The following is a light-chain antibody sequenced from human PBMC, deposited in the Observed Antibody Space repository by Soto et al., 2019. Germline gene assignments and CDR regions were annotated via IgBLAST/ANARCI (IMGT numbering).Light chain of an antibody. CDR1: QSISTS. V-gene: IGKV1-39*01. Sequence: DIQMTQSPSSLSASVGDRVTIACRASQSISTSLIWYQQKPWKAPKLLIYVASSLQSGVPSRFSGSGSVTDFTLTISGLQTEDFATYFGQQSYSTPYTFGQGTKLEIK. CDR2: VAS. J-gene: IGKJ2*01. CDR3: QQSYSTPYT.